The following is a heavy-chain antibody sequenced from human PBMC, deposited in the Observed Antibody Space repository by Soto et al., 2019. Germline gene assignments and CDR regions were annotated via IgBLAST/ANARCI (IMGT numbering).Heavy chain of an antibody. CDR2: IIPILGIA. CDR1: GGTFSSYT. CDR3: AGSPPSFCGGDCPSPFDY. J-gene: IGHJ4*02. D-gene: IGHD2-21*02. Sequence: QVQLVQSGAEVKKPGSSVKVSCKASGGTFSSYTISWVRQAPGQGLEWMGRIIPILGIANYAQKFQGRVTVTAEKSTSTGYMELSSLRSEDPAVYYCAGSPPSFCGGDCPSPFDYWGQGTLVTVSS. V-gene: IGHV1-69*02.